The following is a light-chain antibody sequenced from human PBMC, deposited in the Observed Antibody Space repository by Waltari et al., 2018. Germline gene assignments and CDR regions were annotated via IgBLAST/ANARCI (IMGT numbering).Light chain of an antibody. CDR1: SSDVGNYNL. J-gene: IGLJ3*02. Sequence: QSALTQPASVSGSPGQSITISCTGTSSDVGNYNLVSWYQQHPGKAPKFMIYEVTKRPSVVSYRFFGARSGNTASLTISVLQADDESDYYCCSYAGATTWVFGGGTKLTLL. V-gene: IGLV2-23*02. CDR3: CSYAGATTWV. CDR2: EVT.